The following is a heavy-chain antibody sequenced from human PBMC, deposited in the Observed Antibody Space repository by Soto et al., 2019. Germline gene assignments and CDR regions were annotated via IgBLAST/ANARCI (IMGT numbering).Heavy chain of an antibody. J-gene: IGHJ6*03. D-gene: IGHD3-9*01. CDR2: INHSGST. V-gene: IGHV4-34*01. Sequence: SETLSLTCAVYGGSFSGYYLSWIRQPPGKGLEWIGEINHSGSTNYNPSLKSRVTISVDTSKTHFSLKLSSVTAADTAVYYCARHPRYFSYYHYMDVWGKGTTVTVSS. CDR3: ARHPRYFSYYHYMDV. CDR1: GGSFSGYY.